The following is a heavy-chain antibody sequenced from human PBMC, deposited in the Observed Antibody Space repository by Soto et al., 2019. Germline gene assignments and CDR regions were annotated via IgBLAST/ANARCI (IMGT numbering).Heavy chain of an antibody. V-gene: IGHV1-18*01. D-gene: IGHD6-19*01. CDR2: ISAYNGNT. Sequence: SVKVSCKASGYTFTSYGIRWVRQAPGQGLEWMGWISAYNGNTNYAQKLQGRVTMTTDTSTSPAYMELRSLRSDDTAVYYCAGDAVAGTFYAFDNRGQGTMVTVS. CDR3: AGDAVAGTFYAFDN. CDR1: GYTFTSYG. J-gene: IGHJ3*02.